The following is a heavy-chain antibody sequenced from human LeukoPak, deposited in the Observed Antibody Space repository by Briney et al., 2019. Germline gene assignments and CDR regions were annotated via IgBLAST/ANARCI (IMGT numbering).Heavy chain of an antibody. Sequence: ASVKVSCKASGYTFTSYDINWVRQATGQGLEWMGWMNPNSGNTGYAQKFQGRVTMTRNTSISTAYMELSSLRSEDTAVYYCARDYDSFPMRDYWGEGALVTVSS. V-gene: IGHV1-8*01. CDR2: MNPNSGNT. CDR3: ARDYDSFPMRDY. J-gene: IGHJ4*02. D-gene: IGHD3-3*01. CDR1: GYTFTSYD.